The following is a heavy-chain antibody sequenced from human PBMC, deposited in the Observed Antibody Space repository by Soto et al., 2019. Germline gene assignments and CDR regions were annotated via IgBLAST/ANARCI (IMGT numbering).Heavy chain of an antibody. V-gene: IGHV1-24*01. CDR3: ATLSWIQLWSPFDY. J-gene: IGHJ4*02. CDR2: FDPEDGET. CDR1: GYTHTELS. D-gene: IGHD5-18*01. Sequence: ASVKVSCKVSGYTHTELSMHWVRQAPGKGLEWMGGFDPEDGETIYAQKFQGRVTMTEDTSTDTAYMELSSLRSEDTAVYYCATLSWIQLWSPFDYWGQGTLVTVS.